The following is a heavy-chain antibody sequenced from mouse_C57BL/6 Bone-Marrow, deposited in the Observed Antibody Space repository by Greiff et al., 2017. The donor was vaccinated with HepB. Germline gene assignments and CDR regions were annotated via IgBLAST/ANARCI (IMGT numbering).Heavy chain of an antibody. CDR2: IDPSDSYT. CDR1: GYTFTSYW. Sequence: QVQLKQPGAELVMPGASVKLSCKASGYTFTSYWMHWVKQRPGQGLEWIGEIDPSDSYTNYNQKFKGKSTLTVDKSSSTAYMQLSSLTSEDSAVYYCARSLYYYGSSYGFAYWGQGTLVTVSA. J-gene: IGHJ3*01. D-gene: IGHD1-1*01. CDR3: ARSLYYYGSSYGFAY. V-gene: IGHV1-69*01.